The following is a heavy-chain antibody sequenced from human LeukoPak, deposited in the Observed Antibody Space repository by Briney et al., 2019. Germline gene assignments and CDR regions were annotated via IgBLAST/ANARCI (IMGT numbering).Heavy chain of an antibody. V-gene: IGHV3-74*01. D-gene: IGHD7-27*01. Sequence: PGGSLRLSCAASGFTFSSYWMHWVRQAPGKGLVWISRTNGGGSSTNYADSVKGRFTISRDNAKNTLYLQMNSLRGEDTAVYYCARGPSSNWGDFDYWGQGTLVIASS. CDR2: TNGGGSST. CDR1: GFTFSSYW. CDR3: ARGPSSNWGDFDY. J-gene: IGHJ4*02.